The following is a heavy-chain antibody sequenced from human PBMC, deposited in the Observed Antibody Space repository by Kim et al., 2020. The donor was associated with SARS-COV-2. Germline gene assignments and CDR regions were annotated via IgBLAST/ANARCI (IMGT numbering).Heavy chain of an antibody. D-gene: IGHD3-10*01. V-gene: IGHV3-64D*09. CDR3: VPGINLIRGVTS. Sequence: TISGDPVKGRCTISRDNSKNTLSLQMSSLRPEDTATYYCVPGINLIRGVTSWGQGTLVIVSS. J-gene: IGHJ4*02. CDR2: T.